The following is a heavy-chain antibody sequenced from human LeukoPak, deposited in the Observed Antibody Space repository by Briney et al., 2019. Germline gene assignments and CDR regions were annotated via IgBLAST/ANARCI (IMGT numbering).Heavy chain of an antibody. CDR1: GGSISSHY. D-gene: IGHD2-2*01. V-gene: IGHV4-34*01. CDR3: ARWPPGFDCSSTSCYLDWFDP. Sequence: SETLSLTCTVSGGSISSHYWTWIRQSPGKGLEWIGDINPSGSTYYNPSLKSRLTISVDTSKNQFSLKLRSVTAADTAVYYCARWPPGFDCSSTSCYLDWFDPWGQGTLVTVSS. CDR2: INPSGST. J-gene: IGHJ5*02.